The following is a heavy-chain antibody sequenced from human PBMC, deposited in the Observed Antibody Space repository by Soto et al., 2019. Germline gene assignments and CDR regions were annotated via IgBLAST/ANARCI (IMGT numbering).Heavy chain of an antibody. V-gene: IGHV3-74*01. Sequence: WGSLRLSCAASGFTCNSYWMHWVRQAPGKGLLWVSRINGDGGTTNYADSVKGRFTISRDNAMNTVYLQMNNLRVEDTAVYYCARGIRNYYGVDVWGQGTTVTVSS. CDR1: GFTCNSYW. CDR3: ARGIRNYYGVDV. J-gene: IGHJ6*02. CDR2: INGDGGTT. D-gene: IGHD2-15*01.